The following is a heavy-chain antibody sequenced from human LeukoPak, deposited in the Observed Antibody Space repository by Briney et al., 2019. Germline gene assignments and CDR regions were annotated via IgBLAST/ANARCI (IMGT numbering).Heavy chain of an antibody. Sequence: ASVKVSCKASGYTFTSYDINWVRQATGQGLEWMGWMNPNSGNTGYAQKFQGRVTITRNTSISTAYMELSSLRSEDTAVYYCARGSPGGDGYVYDYYYYMDVWGKGTTVTVSS. CDR2: MNPNSGNT. J-gene: IGHJ6*03. CDR3: ARGSPGGDGYVYDYYYYMDV. CDR1: GYTFTSYD. D-gene: IGHD5-24*01. V-gene: IGHV1-8*03.